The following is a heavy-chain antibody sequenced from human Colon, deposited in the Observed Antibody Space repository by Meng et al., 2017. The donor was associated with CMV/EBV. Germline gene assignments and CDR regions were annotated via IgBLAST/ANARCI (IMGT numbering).Heavy chain of an antibody. J-gene: IGHJ4*02. CDR2: IDWKGPTA. D-gene: IGHD2-21*01. CDR3: AKDFMSACDS. V-gene: IGHV3-20*04. Sequence: GESLKISCAAAGFRFDDVAMSWVRQIPGKGLEWVAGIDWKGPTAHYAESVRGRFTVSRDNAKNSLYLQMNSLRPEDTALYYCAKDFMSACDSWGRGTLVTVSS. CDR1: GFRFDDVA.